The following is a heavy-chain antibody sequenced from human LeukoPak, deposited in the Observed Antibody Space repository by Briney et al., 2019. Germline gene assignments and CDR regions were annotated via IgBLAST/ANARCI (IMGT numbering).Heavy chain of an antibody. D-gene: IGHD7-27*01. Sequence: GGSLRLSCAASGFTFRNVWMSWVRQAPGKGLEWVGRIKSKSDGETTQYAAPVKGRITISRDDSRNTLYLHMDSLTTGDTAVHYCSTVLNGDTDYWGRGALVTVSS. CDR3: STVLNGDTDY. CDR2: IKSKSDGETT. CDR1: GFTFRNVW. V-gene: IGHV3-15*01. J-gene: IGHJ4*02.